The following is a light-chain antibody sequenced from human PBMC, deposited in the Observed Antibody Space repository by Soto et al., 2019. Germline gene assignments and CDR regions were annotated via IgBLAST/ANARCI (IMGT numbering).Light chain of an antibody. CDR1: QSLTNN. CDR2: FVS. CDR3: QQYSAWPLT. J-gene: IGKJ4*01. Sequence: EIVMTQSPAALSVSPGEKATLSCRASQSLTNNLAWYQQKPGQGPRLLIYFVSTRATGVPARFSGSGSGTEFSLTISSLQSEDFASYYCQQYSAWPLTFGGGTKVETK. V-gene: IGKV3-15*01.